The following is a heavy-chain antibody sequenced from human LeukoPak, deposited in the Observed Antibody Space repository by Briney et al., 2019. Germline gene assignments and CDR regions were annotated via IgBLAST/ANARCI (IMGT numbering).Heavy chain of an antibody. D-gene: IGHD1-26*01. J-gene: IGHJ4*02. Sequence: GASVKVSCKASGYTFTSYGISWVRQAPGQGLEWMGWISAYNGNTNYAQKLQGRVTMTTDTSTSTAYMELRSLRSDDTAVYYCARDKNYSGSYYRGQGFDYWGQGTLVTVSS. CDR1: GYTFTSYG. V-gene: IGHV1-18*01. CDR2: ISAYNGNT. CDR3: ARDKNYSGSYYRGQGFDY.